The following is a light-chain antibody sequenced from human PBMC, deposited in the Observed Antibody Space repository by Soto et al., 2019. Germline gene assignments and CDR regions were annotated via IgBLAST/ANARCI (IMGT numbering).Light chain of an antibody. V-gene: IGLV2-14*01. CDR3: SSYTSSSILV. CDR1: SSDVGGYNY. Sequence: QSALTQPASVSGSPGQSITISCTGTSSDVGGYNYVSWYQQHPGKAPKLMIYEVSNRPSGVSNRFSGAKSVNTASLTISGLQAEDEADYYCSSYTSSSILVFGGGTKVTVL. J-gene: IGLJ3*02. CDR2: EVS.